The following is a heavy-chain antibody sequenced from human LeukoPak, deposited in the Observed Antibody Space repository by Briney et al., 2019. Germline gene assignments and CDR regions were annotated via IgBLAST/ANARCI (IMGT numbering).Heavy chain of an antibody. CDR2: IYYSGST. J-gene: IGHJ6*02. Sequence: SETLSLTCTVSGGSVSSGSYYWSWIRQPPGKGLEWIGYIYYSGSTNYNPSLKGRVTISVDTSKNQFPLKLSSVTAADTAVYYCARVNGYGGMYYYGMDVWGQGTTVTVSS. CDR1: GGSVSSGSYY. V-gene: IGHV4-61*01. D-gene: IGHD4-23*01. CDR3: ARVNGYGGMYYYGMDV.